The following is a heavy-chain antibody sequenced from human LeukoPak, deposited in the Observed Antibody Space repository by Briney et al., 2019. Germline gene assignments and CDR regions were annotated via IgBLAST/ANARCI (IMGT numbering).Heavy chain of an antibody. CDR1: GFTFSSYE. D-gene: IGHD6-19*01. CDR2: ISSSGSTI. V-gene: IGHV3-48*03. CDR3: ARDRQWLVPFDY. Sequence: GGSLRLSCAASGFTFSSYEMNWVRQAPGKGLEWVSYISSSGSTIYYADSVKGRFTISRDNAKNSLYLQINSLRAEGTAVYYCARDRQWLVPFDYWGQGTLVTVSS. J-gene: IGHJ4*02.